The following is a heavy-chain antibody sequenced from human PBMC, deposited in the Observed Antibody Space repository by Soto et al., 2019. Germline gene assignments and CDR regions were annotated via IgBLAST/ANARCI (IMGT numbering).Heavy chain of an antibody. CDR1: GFTFGDYA. D-gene: IGHD3-22*01. Sequence: HPGGSLRLSCTASGFTFGDYAMSWLRQAPGKGLEWVGFIRSKAYGGTTEYAASVKGRFTISRDDSKSIAYLQMNSLKTEDTAVYYCTRDQTPHYYDSSGYYYVNYYYGMDVWGQGTTVTVSS. CDR2: IRSKAYGGTT. V-gene: IGHV3-49*03. CDR3: TRDQTPHYYDSSGYYYVNYYYGMDV. J-gene: IGHJ6*02.